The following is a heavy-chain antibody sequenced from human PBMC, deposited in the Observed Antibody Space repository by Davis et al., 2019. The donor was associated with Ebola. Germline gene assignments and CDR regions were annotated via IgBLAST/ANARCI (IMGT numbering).Heavy chain of an antibody. D-gene: IGHD3-9*01. CDR2: ITRSGAGA. CDR1: GFAFSSYA. Sequence: GESLKISCAASGFAFSSYAMNWVRQAPGKGLEWVSTITRSGAGAYYADSVKGRFTISRDNSKNTLYLQMNSLKTEDTAVYYCTTVPSTYYDILTGYYFSYYYYGMDVWGQGTTVTVSS. CDR3: TTVPSTYYDILTGYYFSYYYYGMDV. J-gene: IGHJ6*02. V-gene: IGHV3-23*01.